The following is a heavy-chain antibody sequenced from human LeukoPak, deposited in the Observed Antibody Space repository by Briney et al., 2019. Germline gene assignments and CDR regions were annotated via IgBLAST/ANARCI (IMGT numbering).Heavy chain of an antibody. V-gene: IGHV4-31*03. D-gene: IGHD3-10*01. J-gene: IGHJ5*02. CDR2: IYYSGST. CDR3: ARENYYYGSGSQGVERVRWFDP. CDR1: GGSISSSSYY. Sequence: PSETLSLTCTVSGGSISSSSYYWGWIRQPPGKGLEWIGYIYYSGSTYYNPSLKSRVTIAVDTSKNQFSLKLSSVTAADTAVYYCARENYYYGSGSQGVERVRWFDPWGQGTLVTVSS.